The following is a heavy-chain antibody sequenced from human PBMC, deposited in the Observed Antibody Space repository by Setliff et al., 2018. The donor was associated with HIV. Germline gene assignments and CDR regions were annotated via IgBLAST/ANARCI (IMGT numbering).Heavy chain of an antibody. CDR1: GFTFEDYG. J-gene: IGHJ4*02. Sequence: LRLSCAASGFTFEDYGMSWVRQVPGKGLEWVSGISWSGGGTGYAASVKGRFTISRDDAKNSLYLQIDSLRAEDTAVYYCARDRGYDLDYFDYWGQGTLVTVSS. D-gene: IGHD5-12*01. CDR3: ARDRGYDLDYFDY. CDR2: ISWSGGGT. V-gene: IGHV3-20*04.